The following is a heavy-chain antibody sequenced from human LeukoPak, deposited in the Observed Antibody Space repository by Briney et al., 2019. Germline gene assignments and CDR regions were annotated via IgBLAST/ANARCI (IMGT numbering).Heavy chain of an antibody. V-gene: IGHV1-2*02. CDR1: GYTCIGSY. J-gene: IGHJ5*02. D-gene: IGHD3-9*01. Sequence: ASVKVSCKASGYTCIGSYIQWMRQAPGQGLEWMGWINPKTGATNYAQKLQGRVSLARDTSITTAYMELSSLRPDDTAIYYCAREDESYDILTGRSYNWLDPWGQGTLVSVSS. CDR3: AREDESYDILTGRSYNWLDP. CDR2: INPKTGAT.